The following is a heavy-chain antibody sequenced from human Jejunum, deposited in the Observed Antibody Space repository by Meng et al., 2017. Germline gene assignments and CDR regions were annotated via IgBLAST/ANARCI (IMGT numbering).Heavy chain of an antibody. CDR1: GDSISSNNR. Sequence: QVQLQESGPGLVRPSGTLTLTCSVSGDSISSNNRWTWVRQPPGRGLEWIGEIYHGGDTNYNPSLTSPVTISVDKSKNQFTLRLNSVTAADTAIYYCARDWGCRDGYCFSGLLEFWGQGILVTV. CDR2: IYHGGDT. D-gene: IGHD2-15*01. CDR3: ARDWGCRDGYCFSGLLEF. J-gene: IGHJ4*02. V-gene: IGHV4-4*02.